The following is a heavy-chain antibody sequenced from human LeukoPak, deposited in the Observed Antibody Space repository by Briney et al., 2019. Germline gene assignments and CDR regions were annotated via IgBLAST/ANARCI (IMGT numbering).Heavy chain of an antibody. J-gene: IGHJ4*02. CDR1: GYTFTGYY. CDR2: INPNSGGT. CDR3: ARFRYCSSTSCYRVFDY. D-gene: IGHD2-2*02. V-gene: IGHV1-2*02. Sequence: ASVKVSCKASGYTFTGYYMHWVRQAPGQGLEWMGWINPNSGGTNYAQKLQGRVTMTRDTSISTAYMELSRLRSDDTAVYYCARFRYCSSTSCYRVFDYWGQGTLVTVSS.